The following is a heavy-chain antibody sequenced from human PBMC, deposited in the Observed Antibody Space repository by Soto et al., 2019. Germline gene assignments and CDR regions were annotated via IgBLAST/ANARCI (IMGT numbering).Heavy chain of an antibody. J-gene: IGHJ6*02. D-gene: IGHD3-10*01. V-gene: IGHV3-33*01. CDR3: ARDEDYYGSGTYYKYGMDV. CDR1: GFTFSDDG. CDR2: IWYDGSNK. Sequence: QVQLVESGGGVVQPGRSLRLSCVASGFTFSDDGMHWVRQAPGKGLEWVAVIWYDGSNKYYGDSVKGRFTISRDNSKNTLYLQMNSLRAEDTAVYYCARDEDYYGSGTYYKYGMDVWGQGTTVTVSS.